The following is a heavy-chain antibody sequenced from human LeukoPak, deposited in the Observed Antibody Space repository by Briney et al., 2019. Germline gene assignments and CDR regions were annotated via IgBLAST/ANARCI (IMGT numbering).Heavy chain of an antibody. Sequence: SETLSPTCTVSGASLIGYYWGWIRQSPGKGLEWIGYIHYSGSTNYIPSLKSRVTISVDTSKNQFSLKLTSLTAADTAVYYCAKVGTGTVDYWGQGTLVSVSS. CDR2: IHYSGST. J-gene: IGHJ4*02. CDR1: GASLIGYY. CDR3: AKVGTGTVDY. D-gene: IGHD1-1*01. V-gene: IGHV4-59*01.